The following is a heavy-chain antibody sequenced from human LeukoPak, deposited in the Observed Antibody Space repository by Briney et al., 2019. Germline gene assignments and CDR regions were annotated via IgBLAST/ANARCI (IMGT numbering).Heavy chain of an antibody. CDR1: GYTFTSYD. CDR2: MNPNSGNT. CDR3: ARGPAGRGYLYYYYYYMDV. J-gene: IGHJ6*03. Sequence: GASVKVSCKASGYTFTSYDINWVRQATGQGLEWMGWMNPNSGNTGYAQKFQGRVTITRNTSISTAYMELSSLRSEDTAVYYCARGPAGRGYLYYYYYYMDVWGKGTTVTVSS. D-gene: IGHD3-3*01. V-gene: IGHV1-8*01.